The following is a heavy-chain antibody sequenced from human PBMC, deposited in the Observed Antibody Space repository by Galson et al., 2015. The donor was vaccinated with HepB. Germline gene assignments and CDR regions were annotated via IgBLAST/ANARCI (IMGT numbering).Heavy chain of an antibody. CDR1: GYTLNDIY. D-gene: IGHD3-9*01. Sequence: SVKVSCKDSGYTLNDIYMQRVRQAPGKGLEWMGGFDLEDGETFYAQKFQGRVTMSEDTSTDTAYMDLSSLRSEDTAVYYCATSGIGYFDCLFPFDYWGQGTLVTVSS. J-gene: IGHJ4*02. V-gene: IGHV1-24*01. CDR3: ATSGIGYFDCLFPFDY. CDR2: FDLEDGET.